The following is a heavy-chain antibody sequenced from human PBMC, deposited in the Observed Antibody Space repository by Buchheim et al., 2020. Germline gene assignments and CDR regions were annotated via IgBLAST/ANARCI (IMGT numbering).Heavy chain of an antibody. CDR3: ARGDCSSASCYLYYFDY. CDR1: GFTFSSNS. V-gene: IGHV3-48*01. J-gene: IGHJ4*02. D-gene: IGHD2-2*01. Sequence: EVQLVESGGGLVQPGGSLRLSCAASGFTFSSNSMNWVRQAPGKGLEWVSYISSSSTIYYADSVKGRFTIYRDNARNSLYLQMNSLRAEDTAVYYCARGDCSSASCYLYYFDYWGQGTL. CDR2: ISSSSTI.